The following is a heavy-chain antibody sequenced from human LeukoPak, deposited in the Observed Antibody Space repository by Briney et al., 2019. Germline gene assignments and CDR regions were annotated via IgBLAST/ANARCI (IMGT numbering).Heavy chain of an antibody. J-gene: IGHJ5*02. V-gene: IGHV4-34*01. D-gene: IGHD2-2*01. CDR1: GGSFSGYY. CDR2: INHSGST. CDR3: ASYPVVPAATFDP. Sequence: SETLSLTCAVYGGSFSGYYWSWIRQPPGKGLEWIGEINHSGSTNYNPSLKSRVTISVDTSKNQFSLKLSSVTAADTAVYYCASYPVVPAATFDPWGQGTLVTVSS.